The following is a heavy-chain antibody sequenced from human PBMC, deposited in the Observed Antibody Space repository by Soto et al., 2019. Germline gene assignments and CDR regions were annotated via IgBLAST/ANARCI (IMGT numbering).Heavy chain of an antibody. CDR1: GGSVSSGSSY. CDR3: ARGVGATHFDY. CDR2: IYHSGST. J-gene: IGHJ4*02. V-gene: IGHV4-61*01. Sequence: SETLSLTCTVSGGSVSSGSSYWSWIRQSPGKGLEWIGYIYHSGSTTYNPSLKSRVTISVDTSKNQFSLKLSSVTAAYTAVYYCARGVGATHFDYWGQGTLVTVSS. D-gene: IGHD1-26*01.